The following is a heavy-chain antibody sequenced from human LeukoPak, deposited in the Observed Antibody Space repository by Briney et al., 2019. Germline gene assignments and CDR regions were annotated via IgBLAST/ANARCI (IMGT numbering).Heavy chain of an antibody. CDR1: GFTFSSYD. D-gene: IGHD3-22*01. CDR3: ARVTRDDSSGYSRNYWYFDL. Sequence: GGSLRLSCAASGFTFSSYDMHWVRQATGKGLKWVSAIGTAGDTYYPGSVKGRFTISRENAKNSLYLQMNSLRAGDTAVYYCARVTRDDSSGYSRNYWYFDLWGRGTLVTVSS. J-gene: IGHJ2*01. V-gene: IGHV3-13*01. CDR2: IGTAGDT.